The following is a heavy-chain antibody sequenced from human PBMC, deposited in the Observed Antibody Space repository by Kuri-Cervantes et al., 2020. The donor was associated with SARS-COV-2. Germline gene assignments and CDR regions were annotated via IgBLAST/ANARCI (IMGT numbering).Heavy chain of an antibody. CDR3: ARDLSWAAAGSLDY. CDR1: GFTFSSYA. J-gene: IGHJ4*02. CDR2: ISYDGGNK. V-gene: IGHV3-30-3*01. D-gene: IGHD6-13*01. Sequence: GESLKISCAASGFTFSSYAMHWVRQAPGKGLEWVAVISYDGGNKYYADSVKGRFTISRDNSKNTLYLQMNSLRAEDTAVYYCARDLSWAAAGSLDYWGQGTLVTVSS.